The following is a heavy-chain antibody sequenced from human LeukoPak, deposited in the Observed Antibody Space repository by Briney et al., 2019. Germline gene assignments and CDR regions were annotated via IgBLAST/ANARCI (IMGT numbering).Heavy chain of an antibody. D-gene: IGHD5-12*01. V-gene: IGHV3-11*01. CDR3: AREGGYSGYDLDY. CDR1: GLTFIAYY. Sequence: PGGSLRLSCEASGLTFIAYYMRWIRQDPGKGLEWVSYISSSGNIIYYADSVKGRFTISRDNAKNSLYLQMNSLRAEDTAVYYCAREGGYSGYDLDYWGQGTLVTVSS. CDR2: ISSSGNII. J-gene: IGHJ4*02.